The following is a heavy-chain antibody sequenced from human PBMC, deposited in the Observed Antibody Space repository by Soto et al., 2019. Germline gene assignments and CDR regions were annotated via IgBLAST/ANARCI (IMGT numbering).Heavy chain of an antibody. CDR2: IYATGTT. CDR3: VRDGTKTLRDWFDP. D-gene: IGHD1-1*01. Sequence: PSETLSLTCTVSGASISGFYWSWIRKSAGKGLEWIGRIYATGTTDYNPSLKSRVMMSVDTSKKQFSLKLRSVTAADTAVYYCVRDGTKTLRDWFDPWGQGISVTVST. J-gene: IGHJ5*02. V-gene: IGHV4-4*07. CDR1: GASISGFY.